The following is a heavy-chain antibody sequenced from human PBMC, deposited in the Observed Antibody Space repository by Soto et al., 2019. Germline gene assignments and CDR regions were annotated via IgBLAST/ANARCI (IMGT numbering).Heavy chain of an antibody. J-gene: IGHJ6*02. V-gene: IGHV4-61*01. D-gene: IGHD4-17*01. CDR3: AREPTTVTNYYYYALDV. CDR1: GGSVSSGSYY. CDR2: IFYSGST. Sequence: QVQLQESGPGLVKPSETLSLTCTVSGGSVSSGSYYWSWIRQPPGKGLEWIGYIFYSGSTNYNPSLNSRVTISVDTSKNQFSLKLSSVTAADTAVYYCAREPTTVTNYYYYALDVWGQGTTVTVSS.